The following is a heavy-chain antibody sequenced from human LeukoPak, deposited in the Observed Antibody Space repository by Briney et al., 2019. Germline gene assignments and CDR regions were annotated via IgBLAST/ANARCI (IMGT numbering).Heavy chain of an antibody. J-gene: IGHJ3*02. V-gene: IGHV3-7*01. D-gene: IGHD1-14*01. CDR3: ARMYRGAFDI. CDR1: GFTFSSYW. Sequence: GGSLRLSCAASGFTFSSYWMGWVRQTSGKGLEWVAHIKQDGSEKYFVDSVKGRFTISRDNAKTSLYLQMNSLRAEDTAVYYCARMYRGAFDIWGQGTMVTVSS. CDR2: IKQDGSEK.